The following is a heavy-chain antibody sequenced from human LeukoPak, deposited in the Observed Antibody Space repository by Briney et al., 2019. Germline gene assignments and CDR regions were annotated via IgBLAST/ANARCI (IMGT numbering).Heavy chain of an antibody. D-gene: IGHD6-13*01. CDR3: ARDFRSSWYYFDY. CDR2: INPNSGGT. V-gene: IGHV1-2*02. CDR1: GYTFTGYY. J-gene: IGHJ4*02. Sequence: ASVTVSFTASGYTFTGYYMHWVRQAPGQGLEWMGWINPNSGGTNYAQKFQGRVTMTRDTSISTTYMELSRLRSDDTAVYYCARDFRSSWYYFDYWGQGTLVTVSS.